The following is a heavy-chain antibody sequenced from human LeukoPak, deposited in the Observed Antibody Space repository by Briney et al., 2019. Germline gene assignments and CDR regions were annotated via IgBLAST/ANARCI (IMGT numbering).Heavy chain of an antibody. CDR2: ISAYNGNT. CDR3: ARVGYYYDSSGYLFDY. Sequence: ASVKVSCKASGYTFTSYGISWVRQAPGQGLEWMGWISAYNGNTNYAQKLQGRVTMTTDTSTSTAYMELRSLRSDDTAVYYCARVGYYYDSSGYLFDYWGQGTLVTVSS. V-gene: IGHV1-18*01. D-gene: IGHD3-22*01. CDR1: GYTFTSYG. J-gene: IGHJ4*02.